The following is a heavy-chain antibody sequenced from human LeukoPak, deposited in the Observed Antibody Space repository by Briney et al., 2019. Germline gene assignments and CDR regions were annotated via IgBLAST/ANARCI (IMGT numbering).Heavy chain of an antibody. Sequence: GGSLILSCAASGFTFSDYYMSWIRQAPGKGLEWVSYISTAGDTVYYADSVKGRFTISRDNAKNSLYLQMNSLRAEDTAVYYSARDGEPATIDYWGQGTLVTVSS. CDR2: ISTAGDTV. CDR1: GFTFSDYY. D-gene: IGHD1-14*01. CDR3: ARDGEPATIDY. V-gene: IGHV3-11*04. J-gene: IGHJ4*02.